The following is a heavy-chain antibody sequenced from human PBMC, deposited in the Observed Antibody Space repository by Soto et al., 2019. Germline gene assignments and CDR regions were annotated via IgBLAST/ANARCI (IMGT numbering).Heavy chain of an antibody. CDR2: ISYDGSNK. CDR3: AKSTVTRTPYYYYGMDV. D-gene: IGHD4-4*01. CDR1: GFTFSSYA. J-gene: IGHJ6*02. V-gene: IGHV3-30-3*01. Sequence: GGSLRLSCAASGFTFSSYAMHWVRQAPGKGLEWVAVISYDGSNKYYADSVKGRFTISRDNSKNTLYLQMNSLRAEDTAVYYCAKSTVTRTPYYYYGMDVWGQGTTVTVSS.